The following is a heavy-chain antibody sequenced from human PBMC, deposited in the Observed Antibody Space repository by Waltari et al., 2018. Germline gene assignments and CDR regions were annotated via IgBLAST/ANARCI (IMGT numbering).Heavy chain of an antibody. J-gene: IGHJ4*02. CDR3: AKSRGFEY. V-gene: IGHV3-7*01. CDR1: FSRYW. D-gene: IGHD2-2*01. Sequence: FSRYWMGWGRQDPGKGLEWVANINYDGSQKYYVDSLKGRFTISRDNAKNSVYLQMNSLRVEDTAVYYCAKSRGFEYWGQGTLVTVSS. CDR2: INYDGSQK.